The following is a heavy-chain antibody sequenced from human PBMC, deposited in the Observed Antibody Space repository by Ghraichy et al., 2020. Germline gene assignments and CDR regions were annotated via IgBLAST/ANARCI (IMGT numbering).Heavy chain of an antibody. Sequence: SETLSLTCTVSGGSISSYYWSWIRQPPGKGLEWIGYIYYSGSTNYNPSLKSRVTISVDTSKNQFSLKLSSVTAADTAVYYCARAEEQWLVHHYWGQGTLVTVSS. D-gene: IGHD6-19*01. J-gene: IGHJ4*02. CDR3: ARAEEQWLVHHY. CDR1: GGSISSYY. CDR2: IYYSGST. V-gene: IGHV4-59*01.